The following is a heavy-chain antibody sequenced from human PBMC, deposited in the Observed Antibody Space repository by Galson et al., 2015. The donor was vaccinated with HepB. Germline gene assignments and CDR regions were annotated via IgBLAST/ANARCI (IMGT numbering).Heavy chain of an antibody. Sequence: TLSLTCAVYGGSFSGYYWSWIRQPPGKGLEWIGEINHSGSTNYNPSLKSRVTISVDTSKNQFSLKLSSVTAADTAVYYCARGLYRHYYYYYGMDVWGQGTTVTISS. J-gene: IGHJ6*02. D-gene: IGHD3-16*02. CDR3: ARGLYRHYYYYYGMDV. CDR1: GGSFSGYY. CDR2: INHSGST. V-gene: IGHV4-34*01.